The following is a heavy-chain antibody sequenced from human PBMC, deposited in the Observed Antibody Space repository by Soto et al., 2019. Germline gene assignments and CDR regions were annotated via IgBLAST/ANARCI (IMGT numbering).Heavy chain of an antibody. CDR2: INHSGST. D-gene: IGHD3-16*02. CDR3: ARGKLSDYVWGSYRYHFDY. Sequence: SETLSLTCAVYGGSFSGYYWSWIRQPPGKGLERIGEINHSGSTNYNPSLKSRVTISVDTSKNQFSLKLSSVTAADTAVYYCARGKLSDYVWGSYRYHFDYWGQGTVVTVSS. J-gene: IGHJ4*02. V-gene: IGHV4-34*01. CDR1: GGSFSGYY.